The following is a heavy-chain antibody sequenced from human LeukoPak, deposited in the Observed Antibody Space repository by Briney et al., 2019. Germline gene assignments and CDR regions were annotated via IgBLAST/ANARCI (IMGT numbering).Heavy chain of an antibody. CDR2: IYYSGST. D-gene: IGHD7-27*01. J-gene: IGHJ4*02. V-gene: IGHV4-59*05. CDR3: ASTGDGGGY. CDR1: GFTFSSYSMN. Sequence: GSLRLSCAASGFTFSSYSMNWVRQPPGKGLEWIGSIYYSGSTYYNPSLKSRVTISVDTSKNQFSLKLSSVTAADTAVYYCASTGDGGGYWGQGTLVTVSS.